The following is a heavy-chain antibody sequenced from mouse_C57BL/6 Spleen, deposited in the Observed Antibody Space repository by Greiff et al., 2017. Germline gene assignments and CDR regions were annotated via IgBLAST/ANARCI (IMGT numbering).Heavy chain of an antibody. D-gene: IGHD1-1*01. CDR1: GYSITSGYY. CDR3: ARDYYYGSSPLAMDY. V-gene: IGHV3-6*01. J-gene: IGHJ4*01. Sequence: VQLKQSGPGLVKPSQSLSLTCSVTGYSITSGYYWNWIRQFPGNKLEWMGYISYDGSNKYNPSLKNRISITRDTSKNQFFLKLNSVTTEDTATYYCARDYYYGSSPLAMDYWGQGTSVTVSS. CDR2: ISYDGSN.